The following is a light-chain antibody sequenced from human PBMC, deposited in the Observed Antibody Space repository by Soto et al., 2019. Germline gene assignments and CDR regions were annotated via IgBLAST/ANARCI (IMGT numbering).Light chain of an antibody. J-gene: IGLJ2*01. CDR3: QTGGTGTVV. CDR2: VNSDGSH. CDR1: SGHSNYA. Sequence: QLVLTQSPSASASLGASVKLTCTLSSGHSNYAIAWHQQQPEKGPRYLMKVNSDGSHSKGDGIPDRFSGSSSGAERYLTISSLQSEDEADYYCQTGGTGTVVFGGGTKLTVL. V-gene: IGLV4-69*01.